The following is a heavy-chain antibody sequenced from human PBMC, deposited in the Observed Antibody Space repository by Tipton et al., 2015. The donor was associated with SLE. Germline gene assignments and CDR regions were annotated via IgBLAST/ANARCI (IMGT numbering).Heavy chain of an antibody. D-gene: IGHD4-17*01. CDR1: GGSISSSSYY. V-gene: IGHV4-39*07. CDR3: ARMATVTTFDY. Sequence: TLSLTCTDSGGSISSSSYYWGWIRQPPGKGLEWIGSIYHSGSTYYNPSLKSRVTISVDTSKNQFSLKLSSVTAADTAVYYCARMATVTTFDYWGQGTLVTVSS. J-gene: IGHJ4*02. CDR2: IYHSGST.